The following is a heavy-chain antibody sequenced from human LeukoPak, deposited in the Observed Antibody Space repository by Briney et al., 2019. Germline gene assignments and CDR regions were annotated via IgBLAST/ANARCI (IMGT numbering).Heavy chain of an antibody. D-gene: IGHD3-10*01. CDR3: ARHTLLWFGELLSTPIYNWFDP. V-gene: IGHV4-59*08. CDR1: GGSIRNYY. Sequence: SETLSLTCTVSGGSIRNYYWSWIRQPPGKGLEWIGYFSYSGSTTYNPSLKSRVTISVDTSKNQFSLKLSSVTAADTAVYYCARHTLLWFGELLSTPIYNWFDPWGQGTLVTVSS. J-gene: IGHJ5*02. CDR2: FSYSGST.